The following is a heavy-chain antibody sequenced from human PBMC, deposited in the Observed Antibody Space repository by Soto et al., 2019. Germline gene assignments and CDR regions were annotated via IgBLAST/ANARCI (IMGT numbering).Heavy chain of an antibody. D-gene: IGHD2-8*02. J-gene: IGHJ1*01. V-gene: IGHV3-11*01. CDR1: GFSFRDYF. Sequence: PRGSLRLCCAASGFSFRDYFMSWIRQAPGKGLAWVSYIGPYGNSIYYADSVKGRFTISRDDAKKSLYLHMNSLRAEDTAVYYCARDAYTYCVYWGQGSLV. CDR3: ARDAYTYCVY. CDR2: IGPYGNSI.